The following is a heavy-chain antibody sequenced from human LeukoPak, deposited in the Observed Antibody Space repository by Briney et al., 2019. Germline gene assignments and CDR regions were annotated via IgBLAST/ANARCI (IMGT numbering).Heavy chain of an antibody. CDR1: GFTFSNYG. Sequence: GGSLRLSCAASGFTFSNYGMHWVRQAPGKGLEWVAVISYDGSYKYYSDSVKGRFTISRDNSKNTLYLQMNSLRAEDAAVYYCATGDKLLVFKRRKGGFDPWGQGTLVTVSS. CDR3: ATGDKLLVFKRRKGGFDP. D-gene: IGHD1-26*01. V-gene: IGHV3-30*03. CDR2: ISYDGSYK. J-gene: IGHJ5*02.